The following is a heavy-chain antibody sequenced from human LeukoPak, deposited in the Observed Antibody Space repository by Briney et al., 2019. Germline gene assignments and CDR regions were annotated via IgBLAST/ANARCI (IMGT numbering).Heavy chain of an antibody. CDR3: TTGGGCSGGTCYSIAY. CDR2: IKRKTDGGTT. CDR1: GFTFSSYW. D-gene: IGHD2-15*01. Sequence: PGGSLRLSCAASGFTFSSYWMSWVRQAPGKGLEWFGRIKRKTDGGTTDYAAPVKDRFTISRDDSTNTLYLQMNSLKTEDTGLYYSTTGGGCSGGTCYSIAYWGQGTLVTVSS. V-gene: IGHV3-15*01. J-gene: IGHJ4*02.